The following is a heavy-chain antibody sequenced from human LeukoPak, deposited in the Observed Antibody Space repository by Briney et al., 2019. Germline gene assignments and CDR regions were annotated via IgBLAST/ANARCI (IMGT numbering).Heavy chain of an antibody. V-gene: IGHV4-34*01. J-gene: IGHJ5*02. Sequence: SETLSLTCAVYGGSFSGYYWSWIRQPPGKGLEWIGEINHSGSANYNPSLKSRVTISVDTSKNQFSLKLSSVTAADTAVYYCARESVLVWFGELSENWFDPWGQGTLVTVSS. CDR1: GGSFSGYY. CDR3: ARESVLVWFGELSENWFDP. D-gene: IGHD3-10*01. CDR2: INHSGSA.